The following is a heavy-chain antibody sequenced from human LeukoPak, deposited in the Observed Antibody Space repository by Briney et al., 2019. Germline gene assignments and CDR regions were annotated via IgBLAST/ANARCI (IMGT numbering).Heavy chain of an antibody. Sequence: SETLSLTCTVSGGSISSYYWSWIRQPAGKGLEWIGRIYTSGSTNYNPSLKSRVTMSVDTSKNQFSLKLSSVTAADTAVYYCARGARYYYGSGSYFEAFDIWGQGTMVTVSS. CDR3: ARGARYYYGSGSYFEAFDI. J-gene: IGHJ3*02. CDR1: GGSISSYY. V-gene: IGHV4-4*07. CDR2: IYTSGST. D-gene: IGHD3-10*01.